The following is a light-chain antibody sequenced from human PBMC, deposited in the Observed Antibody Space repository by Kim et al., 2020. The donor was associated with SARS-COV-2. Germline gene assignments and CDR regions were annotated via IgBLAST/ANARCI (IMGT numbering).Light chain of an antibody. V-gene: IGKV3-20*01. Sequence: SPEEKATLSSRASQRVISSYLAWYQQHPGQAPRLLIYCAYTRDTAIPERFTGSGSGTDFTLTISRLEPEDFAVYYCQQHGTSPLTFGQGTKVDIK. CDR1: QRVISSY. CDR3: QQHGTSPLT. CDR2: CAY. J-gene: IGKJ1*01.